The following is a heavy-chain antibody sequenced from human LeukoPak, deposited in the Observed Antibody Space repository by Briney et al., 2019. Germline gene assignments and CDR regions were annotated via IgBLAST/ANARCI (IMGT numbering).Heavy chain of an antibody. Sequence: SGPALVKPAQTLTLTCTFSGFSLSTNGMCVSWIRQPPGKALEWLARIDWDDDKYYSASLKTRPTISRDTSKNQVVLTMTNMDPVDTARYYCARRYCSGGSCYSEYDYFDYWGQGTLVTVSS. CDR3: ARRYCSGGSCYSEYDYFDY. J-gene: IGHJ4*02. CDR2: IDWDDDK. D-gene: IGHD2-15*01. V-gene: IGHV2-70*11. CDR1: GFSLSTNGMC.